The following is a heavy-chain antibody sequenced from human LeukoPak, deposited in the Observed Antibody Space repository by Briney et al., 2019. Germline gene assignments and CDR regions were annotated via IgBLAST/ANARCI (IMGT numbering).Heavy chain of an antibody. CDR2: IIPILGIA. J-gene: IGHJ4*02. CDR3: ARESSGWFGY. D-gene: IGHD6-19*01. CDR1: GGTFSSYA. V-gene: IGHV1-69*04. Sequence: ASVKVSCKASGGTFSSYAISWVRQAPGQGLEWMGRIIPILGIANYAQKFQGRVTITADKSTSTAYMELSSLRSEDTAVHYCARESSGWFGYWGQGTLVTVSS.